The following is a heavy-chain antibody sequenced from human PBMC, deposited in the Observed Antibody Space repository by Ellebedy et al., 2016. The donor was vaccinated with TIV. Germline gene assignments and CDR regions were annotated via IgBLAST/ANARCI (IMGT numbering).Heavy chain of an antibody. Sequence: GGSLRLSCAASGFTFSSYAMNWVRQAPGRGLEWVSYFSTSSSTIYYADSVTGRFTISRDNAKNTLYLQMNSLRAEDTALYHCARDLGGGRIAVAGTGYFDYWGQGTLVTVSS. CDR3: ARDLGGGRIAVAGTGYFDY. V-gene: IGHV3-48*04. D-gene: IGHD6-19*01. J-gene: IGHJ4*02. CDR1: GFTFSSYA. CDR2: FSTSSSTI.